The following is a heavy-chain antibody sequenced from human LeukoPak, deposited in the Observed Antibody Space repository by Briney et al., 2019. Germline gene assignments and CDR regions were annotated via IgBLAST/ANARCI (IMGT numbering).Heavy chain of an antibody. CDR1: GFTFSDYY. Sequence: GGSLRLSCAASGFTFSDYYMSWIRQAPGKGLEWVSYISNSGSTIYYADSVKGRFTISRDNAKNSLYLQMNNLRAEDTAVYYCARDRRGWWAKIDYWGQRTLVTVSS. V-gene: IGHV3-11*04. D-gene: IGHD6-19*01. J-gene: IGHJ4*02. CDR3: ARDRRGWWAKIDY. CDR2: ISNSGSTI.